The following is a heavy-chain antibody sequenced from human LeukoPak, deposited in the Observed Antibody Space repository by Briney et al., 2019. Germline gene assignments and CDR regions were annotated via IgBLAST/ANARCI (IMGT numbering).Heavy chain of an antibody. D-gene: IGHD3-10*01. CDR2: ISAGGGGT. CDR1: GFTFSNFA. Sequence: GGSLRLSCAASGFTFSNFAMSWVRQAPGKGLEWVSVISAGGGGTYYADSVKGRFTISRDNSKNTLYLQMNSLRAEDTAVYYCARETDYYASGNYYNYFDYWGQGTLVTVSS. J-gene: IGHJ4*02. CDR3: ARETDYYASGNYYNYFDY. V-gene: IGHV3-23*01.